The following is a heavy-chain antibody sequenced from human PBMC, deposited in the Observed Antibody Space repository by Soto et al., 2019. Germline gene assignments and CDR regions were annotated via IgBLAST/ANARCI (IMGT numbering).Heavy chain of an antibody. V-gene: IGHV1-69*13. CDR3: AVKTHSSSWYYPVDP. J-gene: IGHJ5*02. CDR2: IIPIFGTA. CDR1: GGTFSGYA. Sequence: SVKVSCKASGGTFSGYAISWVRQAPGQGLEWMGGIIPIFGTANYAQKFQGRVTITADESTSTAYMELSSLRSEDTAVYYCAVKTHSSSWYYPVDPWGQGTLVTVS. D-gene: IGHD6-13*01.